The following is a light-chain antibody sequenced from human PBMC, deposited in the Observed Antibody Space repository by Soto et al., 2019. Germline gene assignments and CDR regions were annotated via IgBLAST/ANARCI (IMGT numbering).Light chain of an antibody. V-gene: IGKV1-5*03. J-gene: IGKJ2*01. Sequence: DIQLTQSPSTLSASVGDRVTITCRASQTIISWLAWYQQKPGKAPKLLIYRMSSLESGVPSRFSGSGSGTDFTLTISSLQPDDCATYYWQQYDDYSFTFGQGTKLEIK. CDR2: RMS. CDR3: QQYDDYSFT. CDR1: QTIISW.